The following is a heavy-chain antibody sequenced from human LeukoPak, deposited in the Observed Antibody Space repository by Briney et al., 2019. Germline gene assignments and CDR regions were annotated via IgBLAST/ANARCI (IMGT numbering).Heavy chain of an antibody. D-gene: IGHD1-1*01. CDR3: ARDSHWTGTLGAFDI. CDR2: ISSSGSTI. Sequence: PGGSLRLSCAAFGFTFSDYYMSWIRQAPGKGLEWVSYISSSGSTIYYADSVKGRFTISRDNAKNSLYLQMNSLRAEDTAVYYCARDSHWTGTLGAFDIWGQGTMVTVSS. V-gene: IGHV3-11*01. CDR1: GFTFSDYY. J-gene: IGHJ3*02.